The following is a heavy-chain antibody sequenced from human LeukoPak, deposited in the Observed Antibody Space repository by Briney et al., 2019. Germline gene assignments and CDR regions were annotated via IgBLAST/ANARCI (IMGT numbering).Heavy chain of an antibody. J-gene: IGHJ4*02. CDR1: GGSISSYY. Sequence: PSETLSLTCTVSGGSISSYYWSWIRQPPGKGLEWIGYIYYSGSTNYNPSLKSRVTISVDTSKNQFSLKLSSVTAADTAVYYCARSYHDGDPPSYWGQGTLVTVSS. CDR3: ARSYHDGDPPSY. D-gene: IGHD4-17*01. CDR2: IYYSGST. V-gene: IGHV4-59*01.